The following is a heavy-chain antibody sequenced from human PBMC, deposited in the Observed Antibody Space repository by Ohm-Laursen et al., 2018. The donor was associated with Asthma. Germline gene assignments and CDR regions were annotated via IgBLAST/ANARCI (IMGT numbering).Heavy chain of an antibody. V-gene: IGHV4-31*03. J-gene: IGHJ3*02. Sequence: TLSLTCTVSGGSISSGGYYWSWIRQHPGKGLEWIGYIYYSGSTYYNPSLKSRVTISVDTSKNQFSLKLSSVTAADTAVYYCARDMVEGGVEKNRIHAFDIWGQGTMVTVSS. CDR3: ARDMVEGGVEKNRIHAFDI. CDR2: IYYSGST. CDR1: GGSISSGGYY. D-gene: IGHD2-15*01.